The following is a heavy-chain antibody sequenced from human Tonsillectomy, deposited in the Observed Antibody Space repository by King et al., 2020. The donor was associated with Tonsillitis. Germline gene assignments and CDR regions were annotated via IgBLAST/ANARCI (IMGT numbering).Heavy chain of an antibody. CDR1: GFTLSSYD. J-gene: IGHJ6*03. CDR2: INQHGSEK. D-gene: IGHD5-24*01. CDR3: ARAANYYYYYMDV. V-gene: IGHV3-7*01. Sequence: VQLVESGGGLVQPGGSLRLSCAASGFTLSSYDMNWVRQAPGKGLEWVANINQHGSEKYYVDSVKGRFTISRDNAKNSVSLQMNSLRAEDTAVYYCARAANYYYYYMDVWGKGTTVTVSS.